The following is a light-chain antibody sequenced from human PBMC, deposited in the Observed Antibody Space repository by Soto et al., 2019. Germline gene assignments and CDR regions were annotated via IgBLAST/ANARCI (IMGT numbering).Light chain of an antibody. J-gene: IGKJ4*01. CDR2: AAS. V-gene: IGKV3-15*01. CDR3: QQYNNWPPLT. Sequence: VVMTQSPSTLSVSPGERATLSCRASQSISNMVAWYQQKPGQAPRLLIYAASTRATGIPARFSGSGSGTEFTLTISSLQSEDFAVYYCQQYNNWPPLTFGGGTKVEIK. CDR1: QSISNM.